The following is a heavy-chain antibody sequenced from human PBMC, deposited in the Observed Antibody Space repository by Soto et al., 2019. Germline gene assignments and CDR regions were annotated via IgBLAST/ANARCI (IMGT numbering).Heavy chain of an antibody. J-gene: IGHJ4*02. CDR1: GFSLSSTRMA. CDR3: AHIVVAGLGYYFDY. D-gene: IGHD6-19*01. CDR2: IYWDDDK. V-gene: IGHV2-5*02. Sequence: QITLKESGPTLVKPTQTLTLTCTFSGFSLSSTRMAVGWIRQPPGKALEWLALIYWDDDKRYSPFLKSRLTIAKATSETQVGLTMSNMDPVDTARYYCAHIVVAGLGYYFDYWGQGTLVTVSS.